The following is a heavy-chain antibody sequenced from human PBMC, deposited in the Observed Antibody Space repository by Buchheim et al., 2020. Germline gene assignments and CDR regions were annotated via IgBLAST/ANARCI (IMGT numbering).Heavy chain of an antibody. J-gene: IGHJ4*02. CDR1: GFSLSPYW. Sequence: ETQVVESGGGLVQPGGSLRLSCVASGFSLSPYWMSWVRQTPGKGLHWVANINPDGGAKNYVDSVKGRFTISRDNAKNLLYLEMNNLRVEDSAIYHCARGGRADYWGQGTL. V-gene: IGHV3-7*03. D-gene: IGHD1-26*01. CDR2: INPDGGAK. CDR3: ARGGRADY.